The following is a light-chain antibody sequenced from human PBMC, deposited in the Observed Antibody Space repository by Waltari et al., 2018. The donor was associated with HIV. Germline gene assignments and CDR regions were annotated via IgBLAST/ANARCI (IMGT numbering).Light chain of an antibody. J-gene: IGLJ1*01. CDR2: RNN. CDR3: ASWDDGLRGHV. Sequence: QSGLTQPPSASGTPGQRLSISCAGNNSNIGSNFVFWYRPIPGAAPTLLVYRNNQRPSGVGDRFSGSRSGASAYLVISGLRVEDEADYYCASWDDGLRGHVFGSGTTVSV. V-gene: IGLV1-47*01. CDR1: NSNIGSNF.